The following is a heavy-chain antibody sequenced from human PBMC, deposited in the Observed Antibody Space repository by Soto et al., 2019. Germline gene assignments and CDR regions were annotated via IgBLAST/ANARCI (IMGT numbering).Heavy chain of an antibody. J-gene: IGHJ6*02. CDR1: GYSFTSYW. D-gene: IGHD4-4*01. V-gene: IGHV5-51*01. Sequence: GESLKISCKGSGYSFTSYWIGWVRQVPGKGLEWRGIIYPGDSDTRYSPSFQRQVKIPADKSISTAYLQWSSLKASDTAMYYCARHRCPPLGCVPAVTTRYCMDFWGQGTMVTVSS. CDR2: IYPGDSDT. CDR3: ARHRCPPLGCVPAVTTRYCMDF.